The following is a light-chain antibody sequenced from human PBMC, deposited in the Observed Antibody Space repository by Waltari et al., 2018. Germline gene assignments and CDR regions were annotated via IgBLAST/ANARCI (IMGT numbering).Light chain of an antibody. CDR2: GNSDGSH. CDR3: QTWDTGTVV. CDR1: SGHSRYS. Sequence: QVLLTQSPSASASLGASVKLTCTLSSGHSRYSIAWHQQQPEKGPRYLMKGNSDGSHSKGDVIPDRFSGSSSGTERYLTISRLQSDDEADYYCQTWDTGTVVFGGGTKLTVL. V-gene: IGLV4-69*02. J-gene: IGLJ2*01.